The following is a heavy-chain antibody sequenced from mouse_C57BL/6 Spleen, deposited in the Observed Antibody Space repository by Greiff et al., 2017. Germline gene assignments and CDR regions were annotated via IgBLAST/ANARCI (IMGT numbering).Heavy chain of an antibody. CDR2: IWRGGST. J-gene: IGHJ4*01. Sequence: QVQLQQSGPGLVQPSQSLSITCTVSGFSLTSYGVHWVRQSPGKGLEWLGVIWRGGSTDYNAAFMSRLSITKDNSKSQVFFKMNSLQADDTAIYYCAKKGDYDVEGYAMDYWGQGTSVTVSS. CDR3: AKKGDYDVEGYAMDY. D-gene: IGHD2-4*01. CDR1: GFSLTSYG. V-gene: IGHV2-5*01.